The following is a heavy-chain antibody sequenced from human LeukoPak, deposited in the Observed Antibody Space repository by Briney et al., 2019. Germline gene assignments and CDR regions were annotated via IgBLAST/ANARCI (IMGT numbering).Heavy chain of an antibody. V-gene: IGHV4-59*11. D-gene: IGHD3-22*01. CDR1: GGYISSHY. CDR2: IYYSGST. CDR3: AGSFWDSSGYYYDY. J-gene: IGHJ4*02. Sequence: SETLSLTCTVSGGYISSHYWSWIRQPPGKGLEWIGYIYYSGSTNYNPSLKSRVTISVDASKNQFSLRLSSVTAADTAVYYCAGSFWDSSGYYYDYWGQGTLVTVSS.